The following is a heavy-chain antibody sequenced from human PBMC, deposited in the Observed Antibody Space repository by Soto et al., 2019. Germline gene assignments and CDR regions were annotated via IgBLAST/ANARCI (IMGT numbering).Heavy chain of an antibody. CDR3: ARGYGDDYYYYGMDV. D-gene: IGHD4-17*01. CDR2: ISAYNGNT. CDR1: GYTFTSYG. J-gene: IGHJ6*02. Sequence: ASVKVSCKASGYTFTSYGISWVRQAPGQGLEWMGWISAYNGNTNYAQKFQGRVTITADESTSTAYMELSSLRSEDTAVYYCARGYGDDYYYYGMDVWGQGTTVTVSS. V-gene: IGHV1-18*01.